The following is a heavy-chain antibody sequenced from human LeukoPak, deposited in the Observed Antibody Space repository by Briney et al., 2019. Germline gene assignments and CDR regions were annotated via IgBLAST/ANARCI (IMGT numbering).Heavy chain of an antibody. CDR1: GFTFSSYS. CDR3: ARYSGSYYAYFDY. CDR2: ISSSSSTI. V-gene: IGHV3-48*01. J-gene: IGHJ4*02. Sequence: GGSLRLSCAASGFTFSSYSMNWVRQAPGKGLQWVSYISSSSSTIYYADSVKGRFTISRDNAKNSLYLQMNSLRAEDTAVYYCARYSGSYYAYFDYWGQGTLVTVSS. D-gene: IGHD1-26*01.